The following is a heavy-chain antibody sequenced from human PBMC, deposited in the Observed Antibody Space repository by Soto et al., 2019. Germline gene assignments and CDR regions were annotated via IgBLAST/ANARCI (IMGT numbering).Heavy chain of an antibody. D-gene: IGHD3-9*01. J-gene: IGHJ4*01. CDR2: IKSKTDGGTT. CDR3: TTDSLFTGQLVRMDN. V-gene: IGHV3-15*07. CDR1: GFIFSDAW. Sequence: EVQLVVSGGGLVNPGGSLRLSCAASGFIFSDAWINWVRQAPGKGLEWVGRIKSKTDGGTTDFAAPVKGRFAISRDDSRDVVYMEMYSLKTDDTAVYFCTTDSLFTGQLVRMDNWGHGTLVTVSS.